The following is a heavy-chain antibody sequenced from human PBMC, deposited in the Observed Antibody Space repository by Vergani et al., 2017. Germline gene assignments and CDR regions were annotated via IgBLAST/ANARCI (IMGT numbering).Heavy chain of an antibody. J-gene: IGHJ4*02. V-gene: IGHV3-30*02. CDR3: AKYLRDSTDGLPDS. Sequence: QVQLVESGGGVVQPGRSLRLSCAASGFTFSNFGMHWIRQAPGKGLEWLAYIGKDGINTRYRDAVKGRFTVSRDNSKDILYLQMNSVRSEDTALYYCAKYLRDSTDGLPDSWGPGTLVIVSS. D-gene: IGHD2-21*02. CDR2: IGKDGINT. CDR1: GFTFSNFG.